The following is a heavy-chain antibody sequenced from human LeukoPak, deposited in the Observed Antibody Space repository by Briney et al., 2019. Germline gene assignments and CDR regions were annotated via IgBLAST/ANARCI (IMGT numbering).Heavy chain of an antibody. Sequence: PSETLSLTCTVSGGSISGYYWSWIRQPPGKGLEWIGYIYYSGSTNYNPSLKSRVTISVDTSKNQFSLKLSSVTAADTAVYYCARWTGDCYRNWGQGTLVTVSS. CDR1: GGSISGYY. D-gene: IGHD2-21*01. V-gene: IGHV4-59*01. CDR3: ARWTGDCYRN. CDR2: IYYSGST. J-gene: IGHJ4*02.